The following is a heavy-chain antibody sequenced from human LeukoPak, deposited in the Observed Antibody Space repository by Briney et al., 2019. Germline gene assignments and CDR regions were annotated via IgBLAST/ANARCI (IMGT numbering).Heavy chain of an antibody. J-gene: IGHJ6*03. V-gene: IGHV4-4*02. Sequence: SETLSLTCAVSGGSISSSNWWSWVRQPPGKGLEWIGEIYHSGSTNYNPSLKSRVTISVDKSKNQFSLKLSSVTAADTAVYYCARDGYNWNLRPGSGPRLYYYYMDVWGKGTTVTVSS. D-gene: IGHD1-7*01. CDR2: IYHSGST. CDR1: GGSISSSNW. CDR3: ARDGYNWNLRPGSGPRLYYYYMDV.